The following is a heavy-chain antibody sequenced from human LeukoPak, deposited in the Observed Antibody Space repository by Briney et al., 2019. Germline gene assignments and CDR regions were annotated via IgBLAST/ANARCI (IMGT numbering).Heavy chain of an antibody. CDR2: ISSSSSYI. D-gene: IGHD2-15*01. CDR3: ARDLVSSLYMDV. J-gene: IGHJ6*03. CDR1: GFTLSSYS. V-gene: IGHV3-21*01. Sequence: GGSLRLSCAASGFTLSSYSMNWVRQAPGKGLEWVSSISSSSSYIYYADSVKGRFTISRDNAKNSLYLQMNSLRAEDTAVYYCARDLVSSLYMDVWGKGTTVTVSS.